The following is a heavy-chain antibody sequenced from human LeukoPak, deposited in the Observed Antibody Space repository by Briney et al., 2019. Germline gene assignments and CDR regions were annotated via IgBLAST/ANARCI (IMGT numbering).Heavy chain of an antibody. Sequence: ASVKVSCKVSGYTLTVLSMHWVRQAPGKGLEWMGGFDPEDGETIYAQKFQGRVTMTEDTSTDTAYMELSSLRSEDTAVYYCATELPDSSGYYRIDYWGQGTLVTVSS. J-gene: IGHJ4*02. V-gene: IGHV1-24*01. D-gene: IGHD3-22*01. CDR2: FDPEDGET. CDR1: GYTLTVLS. CDR3: ATELPDSSGYYRIDY.